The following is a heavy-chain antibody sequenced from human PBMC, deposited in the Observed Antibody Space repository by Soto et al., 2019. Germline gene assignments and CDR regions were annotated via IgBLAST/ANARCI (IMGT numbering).Heavy chain of an antibody. J-gene: IGHJ4*02. V-gene: IGHV3-30-3*01. CDR1: GFTFSSYA. D-gene: IGHD3-10*01. CDR2: ISYDGSNK. Sequence: QVQLVESGGGVVQPGRSLRLSCAASGFTFSSYAMHWVRQAPGKGLEWVAVISYDGSNKYYADSVKGRFTISRDNSKNTLYLQMNSLRAEDMAVYYCARDRGYYGSGSYYKYWGQGTLVTVSS. CDR3: ARDRGYYGSGSYYKY.